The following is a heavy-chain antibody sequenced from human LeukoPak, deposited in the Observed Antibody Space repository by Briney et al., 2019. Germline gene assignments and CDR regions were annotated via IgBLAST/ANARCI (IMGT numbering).Heavy chain of an antibody. CDR1: GFTFDDYA. J-gene: IGHJ5*02. CDR2: ISWNSGSI. D-gene: IGHD3-3*01. Sequence: SLRLSCAASGFTFDDYAMHWVRQAPGKGLEWVSGISWNSGSIGYADSVKGRFTISRDNAKNSLYLQMNSLRAEDTALYYCAKDANYDFWSGYWFDPWGQGTLVTVSS. V-gene: IGHV3-9*01. CDR3: AKDANYDFWSGYWFDP.